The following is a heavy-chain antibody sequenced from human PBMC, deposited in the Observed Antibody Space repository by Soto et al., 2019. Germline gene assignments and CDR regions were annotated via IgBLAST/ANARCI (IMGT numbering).Heavy chain of an antibody. CDR3: ARDVCSGGSCYSDAFDI. D-gene: IGHD2-15*01. CDR1: GGTFSSYT. Sequence: QVQLVQSGAEVKKPGSSVKVSCKASGGTFSSYTISWVRQAPGQGLEWMGRIIPILGIANYAQKFQGRVTITADKSTSTAYMELSRLRSEDTAVYYCARDVCSGGSCYSDAFDIWGQGTMVTVSS. CDR2: IIPILGIA. V-gene: IGHV1-69*08. J-gene: IGHJ3*02.